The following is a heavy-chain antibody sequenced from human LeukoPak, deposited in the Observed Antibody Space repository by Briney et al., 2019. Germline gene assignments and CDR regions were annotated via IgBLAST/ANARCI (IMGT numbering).Heavy chain of an antibody. CDR2: INHSGST. V-gene: IGHV4-34*01. CDR3: ARRAVAGTSDAFDI. J-gene: IGHJ3*02. Sequence: PSETLSLTCAVYGGSFSGYYWSWIRQPPGKGLEWIGEINHSGSTNYNPSLKSRATISVDTSKNQFSLKLSSVTAADTAVYYCARRAVAGTSDAFDIWGQGTMVTVSS. D-gene: IGHD6-19*01. CDR1: GGSFSGYY.